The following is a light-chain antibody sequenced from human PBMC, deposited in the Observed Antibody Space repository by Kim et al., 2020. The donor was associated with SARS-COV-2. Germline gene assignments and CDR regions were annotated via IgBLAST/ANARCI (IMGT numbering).Light chain of an antibody. V-gene: IGLV3-27*01. J-gene: IGLJ2*01. CDR1: VLAKKY. Sequence: SGSPGQTAGLTCSGDVLAKKYARWVQRKPAQAPVLVIYKGSERPSGIPERFSGSSSGTTVTLAISGAQVEDEADYYCYSAADNNLVFGGGTQLTVL. CDR3: YSAADNNLV. CDR2: KGS.